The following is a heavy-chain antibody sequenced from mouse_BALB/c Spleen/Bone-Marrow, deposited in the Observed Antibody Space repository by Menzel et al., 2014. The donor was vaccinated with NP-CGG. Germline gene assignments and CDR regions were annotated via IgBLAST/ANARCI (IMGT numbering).Heavy chain of an antibody. J-gene: IGHJ4*01. D-gene: IGHD1-1*01. CDR2: IYPGNVNT. Sequence: QVQLKESGPELVKPGASVRISCKASGYTFTSYYIHWVKQRPGQGLEWIGWIYPGNVNTKYNEKFKGKATLTADKSSSTAYMQLSSLTSEDSAVYFRARFYYGSSYAMDYWGQGTSVTVSS. CDR1: GYTFTSYY. CDR3: ARFYYGSSYAMDY. V-gene: IGHV1S56*01.